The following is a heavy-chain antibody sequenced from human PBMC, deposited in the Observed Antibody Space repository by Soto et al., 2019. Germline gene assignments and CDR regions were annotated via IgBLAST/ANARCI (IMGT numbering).Heavy chain of an antibody. D-gene: IGHD6-19*01. CDR2: ISGSGGST. Sequence: LGGSLRLSCAASGFTFSSYAMSWVRQAPGKGLEWVSAISGSGGSTYYADSVKGRFTISRDNSKNTLHLQMNSLRAEDTAVYYCAKAQIAVAGTANFDYWGQGTLVTVSS. CDR3: AKAQIAVAGTANFDY. V-gene: IGHV3-23*01. J-gene: IGHJ4*02. CDR1: GFTFSSYA.